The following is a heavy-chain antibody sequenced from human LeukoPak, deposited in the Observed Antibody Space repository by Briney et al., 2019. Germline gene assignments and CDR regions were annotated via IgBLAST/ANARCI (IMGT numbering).Heavy chain of an antibody. D-gene: IGHD6-13*01. CDR1: GFTFSSYS. CDR3: ARVRYSSSWYQRRYYYYYMDV. V-gene: IGHV3-21*01. J-gene: IGHJ6*03. CDR2: IRSSSSYI. Sequence: AGGSLRLSCAASGFTFSSYSMNWVRQAPGKGLEWVSSIRSSSSYIYYADSVKGRFTISRDNAKNSLYLQMNSLRAEDTAVYYCARVRYSSSWYQRRYYYYYMDVWGKGTTVTVSS.